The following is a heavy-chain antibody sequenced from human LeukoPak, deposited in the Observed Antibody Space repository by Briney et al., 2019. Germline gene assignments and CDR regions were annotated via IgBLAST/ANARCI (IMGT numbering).Heavy chain of an antibody. CDR3: AREVSGTYCDY. V-gene: IGHV1-69*13. CDR2: IIPILGTS. D-gene: IGHD1-26*01. CDR1: GGTFSNYA. J-gene: IGHJ4*02. Sequence: SVKVSCKASGGTFSNYAISWMRQAPGQGLEWMGGIIPILGTSNYAQKFQDRLTITADESTSTAYLELSSLTSADTAVHYCAREVSGTYCDYWGQGSLVTVSS.